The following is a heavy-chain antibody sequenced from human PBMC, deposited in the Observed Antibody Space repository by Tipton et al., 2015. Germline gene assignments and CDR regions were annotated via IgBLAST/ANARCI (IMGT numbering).Heavy chain of an antibody. D-gene: IGHD2-8*01. J-gene: IGHJ4*02. CDR3: ASQDIVLMVYGFDY. Sequence: TLSLTCTVSSGSISRSYWSWIRQPPGKGLEWIGYIFYDGSTNYNPSLKSRLTISVDTSKNQFSLRLSSVTAADTAVYYCASQDIVLMVYGFDYWGQGTLVTVSS. CDR2: IFYDGST. CDR1: SGSISRSY. V-gene: IGHV4-59*01.